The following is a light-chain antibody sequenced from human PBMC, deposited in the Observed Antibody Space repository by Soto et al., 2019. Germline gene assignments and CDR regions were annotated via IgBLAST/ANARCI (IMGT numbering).Light chain of an antibody. J-gene: IGKJ2*01. CDR1: QSVTSN. CDR2: GAS. Sequence: EIVMTQSPATLSVSPGERATLSCRASQSVTSNLAWYQHKPGQAPRLLIYGASTRATGIPARFSGSGSGTEFTLTISSLQSEDFAVYYCQHYNNWPPMYTFGQVTKLEIK. CDR3: QHYNNWPPMYT. V-gene: IGKV3-15*01.